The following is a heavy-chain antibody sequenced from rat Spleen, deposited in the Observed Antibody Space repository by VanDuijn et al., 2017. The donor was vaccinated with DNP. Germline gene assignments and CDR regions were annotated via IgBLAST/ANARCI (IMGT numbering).Heavy chain of an antibody. J-gene: IGHJ2*01. V-gene: IGHV5-19*01. Sequence: EVHLVESGGGLVQPGRSLKLSCAASGFTFSNYGFHWIRQAPKKGLEWVASISNTGDNTYYSDSVKGRFSLSRDNAKSTLYLQVNSLQTEDTATYYCARGDYDGSYYSYYFDYWGQGVMVTVSS. CDR3: ARGDYDGSYYSYYFDY. CDR1: GFTFSNYG. D-gene: IGHD1-12*02. CDR2: ISNTGDNT.